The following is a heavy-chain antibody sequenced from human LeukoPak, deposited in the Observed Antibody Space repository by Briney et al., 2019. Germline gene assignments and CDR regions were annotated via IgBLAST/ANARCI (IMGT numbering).Heavy chain of an antibody. CDR3: ARVTHTELSTWFDP. J-gene: IGHJ5*02. CDR1: GYSFTSHY. D-gene: IGHD5-18*01. CDR2: INPSGSST. Sequence: ASVKVSCKASGYSFTSHYMHWVRQAPGQGLEWLGLINPSGSSTLYAQKFQGRLTMTRDMSTTTDYMELSSLRSDDTAVYYCARVTHTELSTWFDPWGQGTLVTVSS. V-gene: IGHV1-46*01.